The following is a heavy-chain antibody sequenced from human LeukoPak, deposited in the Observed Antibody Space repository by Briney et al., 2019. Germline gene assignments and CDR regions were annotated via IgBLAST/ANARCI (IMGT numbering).Heavy chain of an antibody. Sequence: GASVKVSCKASGYTFTSYDINWVRQATGQGLEWMGWMNPNSGNTGYAQKFQGRVTMTRNTSISTAYMELSSLRSEDTAVYYCARGGSAAAGTFYYYYYMDVWGKGTTVTVSS. J-gene: IGHJ6*03. D-gene: IGHD6-13*01. CDR2: MNPNSGNT. V-gene: IGHV1-8*01. CDR1: GYTFTSYD. CDR3: ARGGSAAAGTFYYYYYMDV.